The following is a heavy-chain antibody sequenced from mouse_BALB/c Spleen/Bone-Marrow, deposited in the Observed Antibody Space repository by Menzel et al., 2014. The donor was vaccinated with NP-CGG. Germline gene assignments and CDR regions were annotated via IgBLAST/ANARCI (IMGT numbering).Heavy chain of an antibody. V-gene: IGHV3-2*02. D-gene: IGHD2-14*01. Sequence: EVQGVESGPGLVKPSQSLSLTCTVTGYSITSDYAWNWIRQFPGNKLEWMGYISYSGSTSYNPSLISRISITRDTSKNQFFLQLNSVTTEDTATYYCAYYRYDYYAMDYWGQGTSVTVSS. J-gene: IGHJ4*01. CDR3: AYYRYDYYAMDY. CDR1: GYSITSDYA. CDR2: ISYSGST.